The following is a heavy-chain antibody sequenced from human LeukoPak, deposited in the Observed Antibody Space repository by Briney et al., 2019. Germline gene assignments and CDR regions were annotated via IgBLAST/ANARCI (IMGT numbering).Heavy chain of an antibody. V-gene: IGHV3-11*04. J-gene: IGHJ4*02. D-gene: IGHD1-26*01. CDR1: GFTFSDYY. CDR2: ISSSGSTI. CDR3: ARGSPKWELLNGPLGFDY. Sequence: GGSLRLSCAASGFTFSDYYMSWIRQAPGKGLEWVSYISSSGSTIYYADSVKGRFTISRDNAKNSLYLQMNSLRAEDTAVYYCARGSPKWELLNGPLGFDYWGQGTLVTVSS.